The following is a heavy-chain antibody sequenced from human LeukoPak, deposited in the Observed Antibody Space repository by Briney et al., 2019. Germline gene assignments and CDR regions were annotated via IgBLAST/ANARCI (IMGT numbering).Heavy chain of an antibody. V-gene: IGHV4-59*08. CDR2: VHYSGST. CDR1: GGSISNYY. CDR3: ARGYSSSWYYFDY. D-gene: IGHD6-13*01. Sequence: SETLSLTCTVSGGSISNYYWSWIRQPPGKGLEWIGYVHYSGSTNYNPSLKSRATISVDTSKSQFSLKLSSVTAADTAIYYCARGYSSSWYYFDYWGQGTLVTVSS. J-gene: IGHJ4*02.